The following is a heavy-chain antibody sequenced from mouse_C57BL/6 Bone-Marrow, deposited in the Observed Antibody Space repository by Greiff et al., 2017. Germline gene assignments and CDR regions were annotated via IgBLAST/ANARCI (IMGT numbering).Heavy chain of an antibody. CDR1: GYTFTSYG. V-gene: IGHV1-81*01. Sequence: QVQLKESGAELARPGASVKLSCKASGYTFTSYGISWVKQRTGQGLEWIGEIYPRSGNTYYNEKFNGKATLTADKSSSTAYMELRSLTSEDSAVYFCARYRLFFDYWGQGTTLTVSS. CDR2: IYPRSGNT. CDR3: ARYRLFFDY. J-gene: IGHJ2*01. D-gene: IGHD1-2*01.